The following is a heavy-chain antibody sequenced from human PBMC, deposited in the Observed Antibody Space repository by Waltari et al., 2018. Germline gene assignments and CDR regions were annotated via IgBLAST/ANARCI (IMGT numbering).Heavy chain of an antibody. V-gene: IGHV1-2*02. Sequence: QVQLVQSGAEVKKPGASVKVSCKASGYTFTGYYMHWGRQAPGQGLEWMGWINPNSGGTNYAQKFQGRXTXTRDTSISTAYMELSRLRSDDTAVYYCARVGGEYYDSSGTYYFDYWGQGTXVTVSS. CDR1: GYTFTGYY. J-gene: IGHJ4*02. CDR3: ARVGGEYYDSSGTYYFDY. CDR2: INPNSGGT. D-gene: IGHD3-22*01.